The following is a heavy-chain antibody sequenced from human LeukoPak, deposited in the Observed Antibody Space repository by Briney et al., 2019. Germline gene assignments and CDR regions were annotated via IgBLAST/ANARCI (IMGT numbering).Heavy chain of an antibody. D-gene: IGHD1-26*01. CDR2: IYHSGST. CDR1: GYSIGSDYY. CDR3: ARAIEVGAMTPFDY. V-gene: IGHV4-38-2*02. J-gene: IGHJ4*02. Sequence: SETLSLTCTVSGYSIGSDYYWGWVRQPPGKGLEWIGSIYHSGSTYYNPSLKSRVTISVDTSKNQFSLKLTSVTAADTAVYYCARAIEVGAMTPFDYWGQGTLVTVSS.